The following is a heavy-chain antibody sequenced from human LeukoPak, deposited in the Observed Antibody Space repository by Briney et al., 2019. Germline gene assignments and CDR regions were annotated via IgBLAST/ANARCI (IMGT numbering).Heavy chain of an antibody. J-gene: IGHJ6*02. CDR3: ARGVGYYYSSGSPYYYYYGMDV. Sequence: ASVKVSCKASGGTFSSYAINWVRQATGQGLEWMGWMNPNSGNTGYAQKFQGRVTMTRNTSKSTAYMELSSLRSEDTAVYYCARGVGYYYSSGSPYYYYYGMDVWGQGTTVTVSS. D-gene: IGHD3-10*01. CDR2: MNPNSGNT. V-gene: IGHV1-8*02. CDR1: GGTFSSYA.